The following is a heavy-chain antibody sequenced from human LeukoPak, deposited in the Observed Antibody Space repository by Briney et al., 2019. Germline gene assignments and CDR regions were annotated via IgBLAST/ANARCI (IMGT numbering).Heavy chain of an antibody. CDR2: ISSSGSTI. CDR1: GFTFSSYE. CDR3: AKGRGRIAVAGRNYFDY. D-gene: IGHD6-19*01. J-gene: IGHJ4*02. V-gene: IGHV3-48*03. Sequence: PGGSPRLSCAASGFTFSSYEMNWVRQAPGKGLEWVSYISSSGSTIYYADSVKGRFTISRDNAKNSLYLQMNSLRAEDTAVYYCAKGRGRIAVAGRNYFDYWGQGTLVTVSS.